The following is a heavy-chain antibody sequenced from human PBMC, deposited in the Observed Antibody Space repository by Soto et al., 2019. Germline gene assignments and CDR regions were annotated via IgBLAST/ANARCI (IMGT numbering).Heavy chain of an antibody. V-gene: IGHV4-39*02. CDR3: TRRIDTEFDP. J-gene: IGHJ5*02. CDR1: GGSIGSSDYY. CDR2: SHYSGTT. Sequence: SETLSLTCTVSGGSIGSSDYYWGWIRQPPGRGLEWIGSSHYSGTTYYNPALKSRVTISIDTSRNNFSLKLIAVTAADTAVYYCTRRIDTEFDPWGPGTLDTVSS.